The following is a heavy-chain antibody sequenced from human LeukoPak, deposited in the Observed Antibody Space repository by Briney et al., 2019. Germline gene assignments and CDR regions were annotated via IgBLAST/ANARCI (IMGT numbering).Heavy chain of an antibody. V-gene: IGHV3-74*01. CDR2: INNDGSST. J-gene: IGHJ4*02. CDR3: ARGSCSGGSCYYY. D-gene: IGHD2-15*01. CDR1: GFTLTNSW. Sequence: GGSLRLSCAASGFTLTNSWLHWVRQAPGKGLAWVSRINNDGSSTSYADSVKGRFTISRDNAENTLYLQMHSLRAEDTAVYYCARGSCSGGSCYYYWGQGTLVTVSS.